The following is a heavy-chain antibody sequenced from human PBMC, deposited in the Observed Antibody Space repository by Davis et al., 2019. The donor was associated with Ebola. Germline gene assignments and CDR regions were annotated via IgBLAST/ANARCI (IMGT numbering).Heavy chain of an antibody. CDR3: ARGLFYGDSPVDFDY. J-gene: IGHJ4*02. CDR2: IIPIFGTA. Sequence: PSVKVSCKASGGTFSSYAISWVRQAPGQGLEWMGGIIPIFGTANYAQKFQGRVTITADESTSTAYMELSSLRSEDTAVYYCARGLFYGDSPVDFDYWGQGTLVTVSS. CDR1: GGTFSSYA. D-gene: IGHD4-17*01. V-gene: IGHV1-69*13.